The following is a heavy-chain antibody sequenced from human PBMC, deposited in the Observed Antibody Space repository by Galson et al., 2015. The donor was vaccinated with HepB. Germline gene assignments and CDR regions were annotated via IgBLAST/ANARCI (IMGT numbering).Heavy chain of an antibody. J-gene: IGHJ3*02. CDR1: GYTFSSYA. D-gene: IGHD1-1*01. CDR3: AIGIHSVHNTAFDI. Sequence: SVKVSCKASGYTFSSYAFAWVRQAPGQDLEWMGWISAYNANTDYPQKFQGTVTLTTDTSTSTVYMELSSLRSDDTAVYYCAIGIHSVHNTAFDIWGQGTMVTVSS. CDR2: ISAYNANT. V-gene: IGHV1-18*01.